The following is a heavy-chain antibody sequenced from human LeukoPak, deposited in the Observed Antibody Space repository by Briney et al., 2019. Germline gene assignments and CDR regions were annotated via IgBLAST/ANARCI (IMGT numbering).Heavy chain of an antibody. CDR3: ARDPWGYSYGWHP. CDR1: GYTFTFYY. Sequence: GASVKVSCKASGYTFTFYYMHWVRQAPGQGLEWMGIINPSGGNTSYAQRFQGRVTMTGDTSTSTVYMELSSLRSEDTAVYYCARDPWGYSYGWHPWGQGTLVTVSS. J-gene: IGHJ5*02. V-gene: IGHV1-46*01. CDR2: INPSGGNT. D-gene: IGHD5-18*01.